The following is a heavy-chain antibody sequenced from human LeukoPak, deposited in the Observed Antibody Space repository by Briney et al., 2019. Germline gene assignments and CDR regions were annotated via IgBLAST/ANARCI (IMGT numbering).Heavy chain of an antibody. Sequence: KTGGSLRLSCAASGFTFSSYSMNWVRQAPGKGLEWVSSISSSSSYIYYADSVKGRFTISRDNAKNSLYLQMNSLRAEDTAVYYCASLRRGWLQLLALGATSGFGKNYWGQGTLVTVSS. D-gene: IGHD5-24*01. CDR1: GFTFSSYS. CDR2: ISSSSSYI. V-gene: IGHV3-21*01. J-gene: IGHJ4*02. CDR3: ASLRRGWLQLLALGATSGFGKNY.